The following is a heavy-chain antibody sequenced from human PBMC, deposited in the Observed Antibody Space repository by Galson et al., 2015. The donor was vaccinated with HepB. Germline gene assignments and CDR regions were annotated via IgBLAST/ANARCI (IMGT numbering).Heavy chain of an antibody. CDR2: ISGGGSST. V-gene: IGHV3-23*01. J-gene: IGHJ6*02. D-gene: IGHD3-10*01. Sequence: SLRLSCAASGLTFRNYAMTWVRLGPGKGLEWVSAISGGGSSTFYADSVKGRFTISRDNSRNILYLLMSNLTSEDTAVYFCVKDLRMSGGDGSGDYYDYGMDVWCHGTSVTV. CDR1: GLTFRNYA. CDR3: VKDLRMSGGDGSGDYYDYGMDV.